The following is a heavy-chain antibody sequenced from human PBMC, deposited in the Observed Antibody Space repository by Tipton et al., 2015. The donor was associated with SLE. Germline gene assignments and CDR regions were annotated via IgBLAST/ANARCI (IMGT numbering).Heavy chain of an antibody. V-gene: IGHV3-23*01. Sequence: SLRLSCAASGFTFSNYAINWVRQSPGKGLDWVSAITASGDTTYYADSVKGRFTISRDNSKNTVYLQMSGLRVEDTAIYFCAKDSRSTALGAFDIWGQGTMVTVSS. J-gene: IGHJ3*02. CDR2: ITASGDTT. D-gene: IGHD5/OR15-5a*01. CDR1: GFTFSNYA. CDR3: AKDSRSTALGAFDI.